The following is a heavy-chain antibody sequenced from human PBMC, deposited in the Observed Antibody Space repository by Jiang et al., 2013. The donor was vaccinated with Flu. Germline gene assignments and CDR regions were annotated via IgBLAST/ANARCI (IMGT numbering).Heavy chain of an antibody. D-gene: IGHD6-6*01. Sequence: WMGWINTNTGNPTYAQGFTGRFVFSLDTSVSTAYLQISSLKAEDTAVYYCARLVAARHSDWYFDLWGRGTLVTVSS. CDR2: INTNTGNP. CDR3: ARLVAARHSDWYFDL. V-gene: IGHV7-4-1*02. J-gene: IGHJ2*01.